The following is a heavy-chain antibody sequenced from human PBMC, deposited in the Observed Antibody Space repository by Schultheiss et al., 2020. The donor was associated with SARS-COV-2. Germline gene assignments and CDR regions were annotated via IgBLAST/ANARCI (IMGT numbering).Heavy chain of an antibody. V-gene: IGHV4-34*01. CDR1: GGSFSGYY. Sequence: GSLRLSCAVYGGSFSGYYWSWIRQPPGKGLEWIGEINHSGSTNYNPSLKSRVTISVDTSKNQFSLKLSSVTAADTAVYYCARRGIAARRDYYYYYMDVWGKGTTVTVSS. D-gene: IGHD6-6*01. CDR3: ARRGIAARRDYYYYYMDV. J-gene: IGHJ6*03. CDR2: INHSGST.